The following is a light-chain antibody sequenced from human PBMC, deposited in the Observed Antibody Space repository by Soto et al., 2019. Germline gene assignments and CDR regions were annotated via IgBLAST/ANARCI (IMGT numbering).Light chain of an antibody. J-gene: IGKJ1*01. CDR1: QSVNSN. CDR2: DAS. V-gene: IGKV3-15*01. Sequence: EIVMTQSPATLSVSPGETATLSCRASQSVNSNLAWYQQKPGQAPRLLISDASTRAAGLPARFSGSGSGTEFTHPCSSRLSEDFAVYFCQQSNNWPKTLGQGTKVEIK. CDR3: QQSNNWPKT.